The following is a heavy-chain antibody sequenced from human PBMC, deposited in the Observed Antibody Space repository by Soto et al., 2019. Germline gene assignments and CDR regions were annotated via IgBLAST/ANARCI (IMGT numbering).Heavy chain of an antibody. CDR3: GGQDYGAKGNYFET. V-gene: IGHV4-39*01. J-gene: IGHJ4*02. D-gene: IGHD4-17*01. CDR2: ICYSGNT. CDR1: SGSISSSSSY. Sequence: QLQLQESGPGLVKPSETLSLTCTVSSGSISSSSSYWGWIRQPPGKGLEWIGSICYSGNTYYHPSIKSRVTITIDSSKIQSSLKLNCVTTADTAVYYCGGQDYGAKGNYFETLGAGALVTVS.